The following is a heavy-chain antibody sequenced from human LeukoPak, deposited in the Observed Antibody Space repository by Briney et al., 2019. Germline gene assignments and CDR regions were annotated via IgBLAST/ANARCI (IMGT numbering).Heavy chain of an antibody. Sequence: PGGSLRLSCAASGFTFSSYSMNWVRQAPGKGLEWVSYISSSSSTIYYADSVKGRFTISRDNAKNLLYLQMNSLRAEDTAVYHCARGGVRGILLPVDYWGQGILVTVSS. D-gene: IGHD3-10*01. V-gene: IGHV3-48*01. CDR3: ARGGVRGILLPVDY. J-gene: IGHJ4*02. CDR1: GFTFSSYS. CDR2: ISSSSSTI.